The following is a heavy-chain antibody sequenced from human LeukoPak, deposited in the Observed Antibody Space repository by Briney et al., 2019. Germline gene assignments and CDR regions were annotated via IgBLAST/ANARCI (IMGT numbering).Heavy chain of an antibody. CDR3: AKGSSWYGRYYFDY. D-gene: IGHD6-13*01. J-gene: IGHJ4*02. CDR2: ISWDGGST. Sequence: SGGSLRLSCAASGFTFDDYAMHWVRQAPGKGLEWVSLISWDGGSTYYADSVKGRFTISRDNSKNSLHLQMNSLRAEDTALYYCAKGSSWYGRYYFDYWGQGTLVTVSS. V-gene: IGHV3-43D*03. CDR1: GFTFDDYA.